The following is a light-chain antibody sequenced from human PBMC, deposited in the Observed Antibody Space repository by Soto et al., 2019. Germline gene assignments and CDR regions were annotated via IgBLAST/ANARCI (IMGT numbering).Light chain of an antibody. CDR1: QSISNW. CDR2: QES. Sequence: DIQMPQSPSTLSASIGDRVTISCRASQSISNWLAWYQQKPEKAPKLLLSQESNLESGVPSRFSGSGSGTEFTLTISSLQPDDFATFYCQQYDTYSTFGQGTKVDIK. CDR3: QQYDTYST. J-gene: IGKJ1*01. V-gene: IGKV1-5*03.